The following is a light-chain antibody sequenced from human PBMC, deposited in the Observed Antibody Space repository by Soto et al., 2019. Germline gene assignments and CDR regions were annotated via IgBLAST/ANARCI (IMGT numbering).Light chain of an antibody. CDR3: GAENGSGSSFVYVV. CDR2: VGTGGVVV. Sequence: QLVLTQPPSASASLGASVTLTCTLSSGYSNYKVDWYQQRPGKGPRFVMRVGTGGVVVSKGDGIPDRFSVLGSGLNRYLTIKNIQEEDESDYHCGAENGSGSSFVYVVFGGGTKLTVL. J-gene: IGLJ2*01. V-gene: IGLV9-49*01. CDR1: SGYSNYK.